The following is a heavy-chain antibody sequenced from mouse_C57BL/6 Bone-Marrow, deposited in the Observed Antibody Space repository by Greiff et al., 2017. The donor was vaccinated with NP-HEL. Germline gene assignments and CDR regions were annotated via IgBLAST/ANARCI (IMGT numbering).Heavy chain of an antibody. CDR1: GYTFTSYW. V-gene: IGHV1-59*01. CDR3: GSQGRGSFDY. Sequence: QVQLQHPGAELVRPGTSVKLSCKASGYTFTSYWMHWVKQRPGQGLEWIGVIDPSDSYTNYNQKFKGKATLTVDTSSSTAYMQLSSLTSEDSAVYYCGSQGRGSFDYWGQGTTLTVSS. CDR2: IDPSDSYT. D-gene: IGHD3-3*01. J-gene: IGHJ2*01.